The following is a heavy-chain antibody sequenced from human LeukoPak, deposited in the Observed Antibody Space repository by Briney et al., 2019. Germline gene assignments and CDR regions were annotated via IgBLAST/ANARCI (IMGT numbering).Heavy chain of an antibody. CDR2: ITPIFGTA. CDR3: ARDTVSRSPGIAAAGTRGGFDP. CDR1: GGTFSSYA. V-gene: IGHV1-69*05. J-gene: IGHJ5*02. D-gene: IGHD6-13*01. Sequence: SVKVSCKASGGTFSSYAISWVRQAPGQGLEWMGGITPIFGTANYAQKFQGRVTITTDESTSTAYMELSSLRSEDTAVYYCARDTVSRSPGIAAAGTRGGFDPWGQGTLVTVSS.